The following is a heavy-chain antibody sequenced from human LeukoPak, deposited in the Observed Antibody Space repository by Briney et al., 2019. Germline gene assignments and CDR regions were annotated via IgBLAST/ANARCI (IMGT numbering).Heavy chain of an antibody. D-gene: IGHD4-23*01. V-gene: IGHV3-7*01. CDR2: IKKDGSEK. J-gene: IGHJ6*02. CDR1: GFTVSSSW. Sequence: GGSLRLSCAASGFTVSSSWMSWVCQAPGQGLDWVANIKKDGSEKYYVDPVKGRFTTSRDNAKNSLYLQMNSLRSEDTAVYYCARADYGGNAGWGTHYYGMDVWGQGTTVTVSS. CDR3: ARADYGGNAGWGTHYYGMDV.